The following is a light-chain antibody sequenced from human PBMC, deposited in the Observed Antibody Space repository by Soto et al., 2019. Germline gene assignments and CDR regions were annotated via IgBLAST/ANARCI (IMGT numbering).Light chain of an antibody. V-gene: IGKV3-20*01. Sequence: EIVLTQSPGTLSLSPGERATLSCRASQSVTSNYLAWYQQKFGQAPRLLIYGASSRATGIPDRFSGSGSGTGFTLTISRLEPEDFAVYYGQQYGSSPSLTLGGGTKVEI. CDR1: QSVTSNY. J-gene: IGKJ4*01. CDR3: QQYGSSPSLT. CDR2: GAS.